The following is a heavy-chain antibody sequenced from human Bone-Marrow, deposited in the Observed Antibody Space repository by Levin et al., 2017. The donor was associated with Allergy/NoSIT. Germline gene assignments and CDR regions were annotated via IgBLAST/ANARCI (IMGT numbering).Heavy chain of an antibody. J-gene: IGHJ3*02. Sequence: GESLKISCVASGFTFSGYSMSWVRQAPGKGLEWVSYISTSGTTTYYADSLKGRFSISRDNAKNSLYLQMNSLRAEDTALYYCAGGYNTYPDAFDIWGQGTMVTVSS. D-gene: IGHD5-12*01. CDR2: ISTSGTTT. V-gene: IGHV3-48*01. CDR3: AGGYNTYPDAFDI. CDR1: GFTFSGYS.